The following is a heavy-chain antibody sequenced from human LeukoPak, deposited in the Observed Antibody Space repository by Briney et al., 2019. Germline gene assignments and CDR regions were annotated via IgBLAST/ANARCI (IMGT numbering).Heavy chain of an antibody. CDR3: ARGHSRYCSSTSCYPRGGAWFDP. V-gene: IGHV4-4*07. D-gene: IGHD2-2*01. CDR2: IYTSGNT. J-gene: IGHJ5*02. CDR1: GGSISTYY. Sequence: SETLSLTCTVSGGSISTYYWSWIRQPAGKGLEWIGRIYTSGNTNYNPSLKSRVTISVDTSKNQFSLKLSSVTAADTAVYYCARGHSRYCSSTSCYPRGGAWFDPWGQGTLVTVSS.